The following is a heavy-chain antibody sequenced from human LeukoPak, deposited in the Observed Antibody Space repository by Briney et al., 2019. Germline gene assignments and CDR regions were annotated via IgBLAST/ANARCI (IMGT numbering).Heavy chain of an antibody. CDR2: ISSSGSTK. CDR3: ARDDYSNPFDY. Sequence: PGGSLRLSCAASGFTFSDYYMSWIRQAPGKGLEWVSYISSSGSTKYYADSVKGRFTISRDNAKNPLYLQMNSLRAEDTAVYYCARDDYSNPFDYWGQGTLVTVSS. D-gene: IGHD4-11*01. V-gene: IGHV3-11*04. J-gene: IGHJ4*02. CDR1: GFTFSDYY.